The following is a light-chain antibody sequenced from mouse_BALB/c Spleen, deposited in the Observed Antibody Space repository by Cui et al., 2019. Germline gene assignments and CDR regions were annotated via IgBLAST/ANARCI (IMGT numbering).Light chain of an antibody. CDR3: QHHYGTPYMYT. CDR1: ENIYSY. J-gene: IGKJ2*01. V-gene: IGKV12-44*01. Sequence: DIQMTQSPASLSASVGETVTITCRASENIYSYLAWYQQKQGKSPQLLVYNAKTLAEGVPSRFSGSGSGTQFSLKINSLQPEDFGSYDCQHHYGTPYMYTFGGGTKLEIK. CDR2: NAK.